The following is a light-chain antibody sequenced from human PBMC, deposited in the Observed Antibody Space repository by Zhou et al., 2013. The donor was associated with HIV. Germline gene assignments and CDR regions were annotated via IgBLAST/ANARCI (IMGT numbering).Light chain of an antibody. CDR2: GAS. J-gene: IGKJ1*01. V-gene: IGKV1-8*01. CDR1: QVISTY. Sequence: AIRITQSPSSLSASTGDRVTLTCRASQVISTYLAWYQQKPGRAPNLLIYGASTLQTGVPSRFSASGSGTDFTLTISCLQSADFATYYCQQYYDYPWTFGQGTKVEVK. CDR3: QQYYDYPWT.